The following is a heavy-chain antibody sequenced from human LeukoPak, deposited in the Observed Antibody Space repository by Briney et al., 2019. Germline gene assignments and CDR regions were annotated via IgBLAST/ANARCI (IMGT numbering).Heavy chain of an antibody. D-gene: IGHD2-2*01. CDR1: GASISSYY. CDR2: IYYSGST. V-gene: IGHV4-59*08. Sequence: PSETLSLTCTVSGASISSYYWSWIRQPPGKGLEWIGYIYYSGSTNYNPSLKSRVTISVDTSKNQFSLRLSSVTAADTAVYYCASGAIYCSSNSCYAGYFQHWGQATLVTVSS. J-gene: IGHJ1*01. CDR3: ASGAIYCSSNSCYAGYFQH.